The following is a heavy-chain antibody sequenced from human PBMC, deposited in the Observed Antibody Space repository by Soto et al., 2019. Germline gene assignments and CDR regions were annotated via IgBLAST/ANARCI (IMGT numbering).Heavy chain of an antibody. CDR2: ISSSSSTI. V-gene: IGHV3-48*01. CDR1: GFTFSSYS. CDR3: ASGRCSGGSCHLFQH. D-gene: IGHD2-15*01. J-gene: IGHJ1*01. Sequence: GGSLRLSCAASGFTFSSYSMNWVRQAPGKGLEWVSYISSSSSTIYYADSVKGRFTISRDNAKNSLYLQMNSLRAEDTAVYYCASGRCSGGSCHLFQHWGQGTLVTVSS.